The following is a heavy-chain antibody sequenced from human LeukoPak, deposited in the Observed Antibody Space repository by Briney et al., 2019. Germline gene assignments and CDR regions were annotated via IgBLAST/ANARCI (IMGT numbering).Heavy chain of an antibody. CDR1: GGSINSSF. Sequence: SETLSLTCSVSGGSINSSFWSWIRQPPGKGLEWIGYFYTTESTNYNPSLRRRLTMSVDTSKNQFSLKLTSVTAAETAVYYCARDKGQYGSGTRGFTWFDPWGQGTLVTVSS. D-gene: IGHD3-10*01. V-gene: IGHV4-4*08. CDR2: FYTTEST. J-gene: IGHJ5*02. CDR3: ARDKGQYGSGTRGFTWFDP.